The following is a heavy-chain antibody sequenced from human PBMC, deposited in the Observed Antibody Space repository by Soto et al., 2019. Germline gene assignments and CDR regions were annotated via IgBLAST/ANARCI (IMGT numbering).Heavy chain of an antibody. V-gene: IGHV1-2*04. D-gene: IGHD6-19*01. CDR2: INPNSGGT. CDR1: GYTFTGYY. Sequence: QVQLVQSGAEVKKPGASVKVSCKASGYTFTGYYMHWVRQAPGQGLEWMGWINPNSGGTNYAQKFQGWVTMTRDTSISTAYMELSRLRSDGTAVYYWARLTGYSSGWPCDSWGQGTLVTVSS. J-gene: IGHJ4*02. CDR3: ARLTGYSSGWPCDS.